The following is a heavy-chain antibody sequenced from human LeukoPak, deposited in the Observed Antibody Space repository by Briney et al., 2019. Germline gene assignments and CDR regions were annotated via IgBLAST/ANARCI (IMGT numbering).Heavy chain of an antibody. CDR3: VKGGRGAAIKNGMDV. Sequence: GGSLRLSCSASGFTFSSYAMHWVRQAPGKGLEYVSAISSNGGSTYYADSVKGRFTISRDNSKNTLYLQMSSLRADDTAVYYCVKGGRGAAIKNGMDVWGKGTTVTVPS. J-gene: IGHJ6*04. D-gene: IGHD2-2*01. CDR2: ISSNGGST. V-gene: IGHV3-64D*06. CDR1: GFTFSSYA.